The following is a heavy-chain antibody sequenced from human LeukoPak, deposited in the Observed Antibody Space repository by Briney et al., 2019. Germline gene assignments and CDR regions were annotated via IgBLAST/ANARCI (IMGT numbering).Heavy chain of an antibody. CDR2: ISSSGGTI. D-gene: IGHD2-21*01. J-gene: IGHJ4*02. V-gene: IGHV3-48*03. CDR1: GFPFSTYE. Sequence: GGSLRLSCAASGFPFSTYEMNWVRQAPGKGLEWVSYISSSGGTIHYSDSVKGRFTISRDNAKNSLYLQMNSLRAEDTAVYYCVREVRREGDQFDYWGQGTLVTVSS. CDR3: VREVRREGDQFDY.